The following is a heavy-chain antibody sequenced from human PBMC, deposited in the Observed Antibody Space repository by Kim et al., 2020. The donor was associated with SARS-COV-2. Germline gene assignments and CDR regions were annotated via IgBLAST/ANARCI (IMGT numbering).Heavy chain of an antibody. J-gene: IGHJ3*02. Sequence: GGSLRLSCAASGFIVNSNYMSWVRQAPGKGLEWVSIIYSGGSTFYADSVKGRFTTSRDNSKNTLYLQMNSLRAEDTAIYYCATGSRIVAAGTGDALDIWGQGTMVTVSS. CDR3: ATGSRIVAAGTGDALDI. CDR2: IYSGGST. V-gene: IGHV3-53*01. CDR1: GFIVNSNY. D-gene: IGHD6-13*01.